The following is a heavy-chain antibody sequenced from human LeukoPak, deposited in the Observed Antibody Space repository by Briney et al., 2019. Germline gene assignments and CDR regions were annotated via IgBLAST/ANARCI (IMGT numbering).Heavy chain of an antibody. J-gene: IGHJ4*02. CDR2: INPNSGGT. V-gene: IGHV1-2*02. CDR3: ARATGFGSGIAGARGAPKYYFDY. Sequence: ASVKVSCKASGYTFTSYGISWVRQAPGQGLEWMGWINPNSGGTNYAQKFQGRVTMTRDTSISTAYMELSRLRSDDTAVYYCARATGFGSGIAGARGAPKYYFDYWGQGTLVTVSS. D-gene: IGHD6-13*01. CDR1: GYTFTSYG.